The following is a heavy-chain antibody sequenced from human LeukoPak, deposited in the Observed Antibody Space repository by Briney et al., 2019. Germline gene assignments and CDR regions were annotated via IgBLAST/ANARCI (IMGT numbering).Heavy chain of an antibody. CDR3: ARGRSNYDYYYYYYMDV. D-gene: IGHD4-11*01. J-gene: IGHJ6*03. CDR1: GGSISSGSYY. Sequence: SETLSLTCTVSGGSISSGSYYWSWIRQPAGKGLEWIGRIYTSGSTNYNPFLKSRVTISVDTSKNQFSLKLSSVTAADTAVYYCARGRSNYDYYYYYYMDVWGKGTTVTVSS. CDR2: IYTSGST. V-gene: IGHV4-61*02.